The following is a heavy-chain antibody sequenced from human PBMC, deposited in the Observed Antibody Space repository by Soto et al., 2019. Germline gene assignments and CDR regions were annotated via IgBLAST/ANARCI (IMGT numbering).Heavy chain of an antibody. Sequence: SETLSLTCTVSGGSISSGDYYWSWIRQPPGKGLEWIGYIYHSGSTYYNPSLKSRVTISVNTSKNQFSLKLSSVTAADTAVYYCARSYVIGDIVIVDDYWGQGTLVTVSS. CDR3: ARSYVIGDIVIVDDY. CDR1: GGSISSGDYY. V-gene: IGHV4-30-4*01. J-gene: IGHJ4*02. CDR2: IYHSGST. D-gene: IGHD2-2*01.